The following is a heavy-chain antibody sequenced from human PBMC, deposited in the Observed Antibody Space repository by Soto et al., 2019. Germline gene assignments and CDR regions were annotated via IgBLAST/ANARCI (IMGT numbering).Heavy chain of an antibody. V-gene: IGHV3-7*01. CDR2: IRQDGNEM. J-gene: IGHJ6*02. CDR3: ARDGYSYALDV. CDR1: GFTIGGAW. Sequence: RGSLRLSCASSGFTIGGAWMSWVRQAPGKGLEWVAKIRQDGNEMYYVDAVRGRFTISRDNAKNSLYLQMNSLRVEDTALYYCARDGYSYALDVWGQGTTVTVSS.